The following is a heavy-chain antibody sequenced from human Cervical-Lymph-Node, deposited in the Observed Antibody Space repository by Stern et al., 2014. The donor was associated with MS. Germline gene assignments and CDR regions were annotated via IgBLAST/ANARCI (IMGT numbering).Heavy chain of an antibody. CDR1: GGSISSGDYY. CDR3: ASANCSSTSCPNWFDP. J-gene: IGHJ5*02. V-gene: IGHV4-30-4*01. D-gene: IGHD2-2*01. Sequence: VQLVESGPGLVKPSQTLSLTCTVSGGSISSGDYYWSWIRQPPGKGLEWIGYIYYSGSTYYNPSLKSRVTISVETSKNQFSLKLSSVTAADTAVYYCASANCSSTSCPNWFDPWGQGTLVTVSS. CDR2: IYYSGST.